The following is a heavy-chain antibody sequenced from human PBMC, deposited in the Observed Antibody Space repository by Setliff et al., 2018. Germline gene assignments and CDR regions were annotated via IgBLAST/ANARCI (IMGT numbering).Heavy chain of an antibody. Sequence: ASVKVSCKTSAYSFSGYYIHWVRQAPGQGLEWMGWISGYNGYTVYAQKLQDRLTVTADTSTKTTYMELRSLTSDDTAVYFCKRSRAPRVVLAADFDLWGQGTLVTVSS. J-gene: IGHJ4*02. V-gene: IGHV1-18*01. CDR2: ISGYNGYT. D-gene: IGHD3-16*01. CDR1: AYSFSGYY. CDR3: KRSRAPRVVLAADFDL.